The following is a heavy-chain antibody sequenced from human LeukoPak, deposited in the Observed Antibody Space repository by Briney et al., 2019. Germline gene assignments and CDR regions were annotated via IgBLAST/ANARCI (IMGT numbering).Heavy chain of an antibody. CDR3: ARLDSGDYFFDY. Sequence: SETLSLTCAVYGGSFSGYYWSWIRQPPGKGLEWLGTVFYSGTTYYNPSLKSRVTISVDTSKNQFSLGLRSVTAADTAVYYCARLDSGDYFFDYWGQGTLVTVSS. J-gene: IGHJ4*02. CDR1: GGSFSGYY. V-gene: IGHV4-34*12. D-gene: IGHD4-17*01. CDR2: VFYSGTT.